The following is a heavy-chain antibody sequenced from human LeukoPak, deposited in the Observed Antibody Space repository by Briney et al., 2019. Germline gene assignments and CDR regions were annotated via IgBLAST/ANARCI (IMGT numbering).Heavy chain of an antibody. CDR1: GGSVSSGRYY. CDR3: ARETTLGPTSRMDV. V-gene: IGHV4-61*02. D-gene: IGHD1-26*01. J-gene: IGHJ6*04. Sequence: SETLSLTCSVSGGSVSSGRYYWTWIRQPAGKVLEWIGRFYTSGSTNYNPSLESRVTISIDTSKNQFSLKLSSVTAADTAVYYCARETTLGPTSRMDVWGKGTTVTVSS. CDR2: FYTSGST.